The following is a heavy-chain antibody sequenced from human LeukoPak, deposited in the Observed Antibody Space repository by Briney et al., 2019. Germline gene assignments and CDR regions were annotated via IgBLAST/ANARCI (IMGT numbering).Heavy chain of an antibody. Sequence: SETLPLTCTVSGGSISSYYWSWIRQPPGKGLEWFGYIYYSGSTNYNPSLKSRVTISVDTSKNQFSLKLSSVTAADTAVYYCARDRSGYSYGFGNFDYWGQGTLVTVSS. V-gene: IGHV4-59*01. J-gene: IGHJ4*02. CDR2: IYYSGST. CDR1: GGSISSYY. CDR3: ARDRSGYSYGFGNFDY. D-gene: IGHD5-18*01.